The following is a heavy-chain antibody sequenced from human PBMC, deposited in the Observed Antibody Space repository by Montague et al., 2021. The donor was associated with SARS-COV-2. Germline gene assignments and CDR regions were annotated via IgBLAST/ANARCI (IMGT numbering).Heavy chain of an antibody. CDR1: GGSISSTSYY. Sequence: SETLSLTCTVSGGSISSTSYYWGWIRPPPGKGLEWIGSISYSGSTYYKSSLKVRVTISVDTSKNQFSLRLSSVTAADTAVYFCARHITGSGNAFDIWGQGTMVTVSS. V-gene: IGHV4-39*01. CDR3: ARHITGSGNAFDI. CDR2: ISYSGST. D-gene: IGHD3-10*01. J-gene: IGHJ3*02.